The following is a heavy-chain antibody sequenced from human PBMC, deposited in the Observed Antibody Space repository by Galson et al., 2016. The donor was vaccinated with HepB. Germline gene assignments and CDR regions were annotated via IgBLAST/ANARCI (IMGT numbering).Heavy chain of an antibody. Sequence: SLRLSCAASGFTFSRYWMNWVRQAPGKGLEWVANIQHDGTKQYYVDSVKGRFAISRDNAKNSLYLQMNSLRAEDTAVYYCARGADAGYWGQGTLVTVSS. J-gene: IGHJ4*02. CDR1: GFTFSRYW. CDR2: IQHDGTKQ. V-gene: IGHV3-7*03. D-gene: IGHD3-10*01. CDR3: ARGADAGY.